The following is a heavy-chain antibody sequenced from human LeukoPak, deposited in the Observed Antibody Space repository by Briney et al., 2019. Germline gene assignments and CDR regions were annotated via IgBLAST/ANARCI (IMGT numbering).Heavy chain of an antibody. V-gene: IGHV4-38-2*01. CDR3: VRADPDYGLNWFDP. Sequence: SETLSLTCAVSGYSIRSAYYWGWIRQPPGKGLEWIGSIYHSGSTYYNPSLKSRVTMSVDTSKNQFSLKLSSVTAADMAVYYCVRADPDYGLNWFDPWGQGTLVTVSS. CDR2: IYHSGST. D-gene: IGHD4-17*01. CDR1: GYSIRSAYY. J-gene: IGHJ5*02.